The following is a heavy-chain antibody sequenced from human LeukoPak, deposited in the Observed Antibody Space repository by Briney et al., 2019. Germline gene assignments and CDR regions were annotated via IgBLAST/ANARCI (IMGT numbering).Heavy chain of an antibody. CDR2: IKSDGNNI. V-gene: IGHV3-74*03. CDR3: VRDLYRIVVVPHYFDY. CDR1: GFTFSDYW. J-gene: IGHJ4*02. D-gene: IGHD3-22*01. Sequence: GGSLRLSCAASGFTFSDYWMHWVRQAPGKGLVWVSRIKSDGNNITYADSVKGRFTISRDNAKNTLYLQMNSLRAEDTAVYYCVRDLYRIVVVPHYFDYWGQGTLVTVSS.